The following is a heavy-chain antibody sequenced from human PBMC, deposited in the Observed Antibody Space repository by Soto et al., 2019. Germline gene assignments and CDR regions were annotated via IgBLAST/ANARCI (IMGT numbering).Heavy chain of an antibody. CDR2: IIPIFGTA. CDR1: GGTFSSYA. Sequence: GASVKVSCKASGGTFSSYAISWVRQAPGQGLEWMGGIIPIFGTANYAQKFQGRVTMTRDTSISTAYMELSRLRSDDTAVYYCARVYGSGSDYYYYGMDVWGQGTTVTVSS. CDR3: ARVYGSGSDYYYYGMDV. D-gene: IGHD3-10*01. J-gene: IGHJ6*02. V-gene: IGHV1-69*05.